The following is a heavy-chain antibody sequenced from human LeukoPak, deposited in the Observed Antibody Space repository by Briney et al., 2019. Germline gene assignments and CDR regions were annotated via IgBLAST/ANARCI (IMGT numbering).Heavy chain of an antibody. CDR3: AKLVTAIGGWYFDY. D-gene: IGHD2-21*02. Sequence: GGSLRLSCAASGFTFNTYSMNWVRQAPGKGLEWVSSLGVSGGSTYYADSVKGRFTISRDNSKNTVYLQMNSLRAEDTAVYYCAKLVTAIGGWYFDYWGQGNQVTVSS. CDR2: LGVSGGST. V-gene: IGHV3-23*01. J-gene: IGHJ4*02. CDR1: GFTFNTYS.